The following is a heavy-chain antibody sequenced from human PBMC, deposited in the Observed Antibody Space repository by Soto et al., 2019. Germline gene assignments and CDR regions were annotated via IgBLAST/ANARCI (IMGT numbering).Heavy chain of an antibody. J-gene: IGHJ6*02. D-gene: IGHD3-9*01. CDR3: ARRATGTQFCYYYYYGMGV. CDR2: IDPSDSYT. Sequence: GESLKISCKSSGYSFTRYWISWVRQMPGKGLEWMGRIDPSDSYTNYSPSFQGHVTISADKSISTAYLQWSSLKASDTAMYYCARRATGTQFCYYYYYGMGVRGQGTTVTVS. CDR1: GYSFTRYW. V-gene: IGHV5-10-1*01.